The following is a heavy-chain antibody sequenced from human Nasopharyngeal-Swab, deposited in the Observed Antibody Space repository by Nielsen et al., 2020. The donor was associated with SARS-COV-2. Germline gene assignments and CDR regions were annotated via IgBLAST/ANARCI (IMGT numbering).Heavy chain of an antibody. D-gene: IGHD6-19*01. CDR2: ISGSGGST. J-gene: IGHJ5*02. V-gene: IGHV3-23*01. CDR3: AKEPSYSSGWLSWFDP. Sequence: WIRQPPGKGLEWVSAISGSGGSTYYAGSVKGRFTISRDNSKNTLYLQMNSLRADDTAVYYCAKEPSYSSGWLSWFDPWGQGTLVTVSS.